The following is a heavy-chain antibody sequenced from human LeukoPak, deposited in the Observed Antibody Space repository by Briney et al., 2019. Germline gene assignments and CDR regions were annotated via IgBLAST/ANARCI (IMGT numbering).Heavy chain of an antibody. CDR3: ARGGTIFGVVLFDP. Sequence: SETLSLTCAVYGGSFSGYYWSWIRQPPGKGLEWIGEINHSGSTNYNPSLKSRVTISVDTSKNQFSLKLSSVTAADTAVYYFARGGTIFGVVLFDPSGQGTLVTVSS. V-gene: IGHV4-34*01. CDR2: INHSGST. CDR1: GGSFSGYY. J-gene: IGHJ5*02. D-gene: IGHD3-3*01.